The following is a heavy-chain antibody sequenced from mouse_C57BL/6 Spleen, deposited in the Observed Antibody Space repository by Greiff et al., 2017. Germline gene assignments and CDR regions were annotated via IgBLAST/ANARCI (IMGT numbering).Heavy chain of an antibody. V-gene: IGHV1-7*01. D-gene: IGHD1-1*01. J-gene: IGHJ3*01. CDR1: GYTFTSYW. CDR2: INPCSGYT. Sequence: SGAELAKPGASVKLSCKASGYTFTSYWMHWVKQRPGPGLEWIGYINPCSGYTKYNQKFKDKATLTADKSSSTAYMQLSSLTYEDSAVYYCAREECYYYGSSYTWFAYWGQGTLVTVSA. CDR3: AREECYYYGSSYTWFAY.